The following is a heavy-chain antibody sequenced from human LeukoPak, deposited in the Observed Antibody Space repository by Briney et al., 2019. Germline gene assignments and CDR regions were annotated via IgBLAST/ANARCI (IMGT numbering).Heavy chain of an antibody. V-gene: IGHV3-7*01. CDR3: ASSSWGEGLGY. D-gene: IGHD7-27*01. CDR2: IKQDGSEK. J-gene: IGHJ4*02. CDR1: GFAFINYW. Sequence: PGGSLRLSYAASGFAFINYWMSWVRQAPGKGLEWVANIKQDGSEKYYVDSVKGRFTISRDNAKNSLYPQMNSLRAEDTAVYYCASSSWGEGLGYLGQGTLVTVSS.